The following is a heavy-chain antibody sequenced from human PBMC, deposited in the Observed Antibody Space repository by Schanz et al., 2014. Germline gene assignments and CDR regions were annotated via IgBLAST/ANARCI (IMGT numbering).Heavy chain of an antibody. J-gene: IGHJ1*01. CDR3: ASGPSYVQFHH. D-gene: IGHD3-16*01. V-gene: IGHV3-7*01. Sequence: EMQLVESGGALVQPGGSLRLSCAASGFTFSDYWMNWVRQAPGKGLEWVADIKQDGGEKYYVDSVKGRFTISRDNAKNSVHMQMNSLRAEDTEGDACASGPSYVQFHHWGQGTLVTVSS. CDR1: GFTFSDYW. CDR2: IKQDGGEK.